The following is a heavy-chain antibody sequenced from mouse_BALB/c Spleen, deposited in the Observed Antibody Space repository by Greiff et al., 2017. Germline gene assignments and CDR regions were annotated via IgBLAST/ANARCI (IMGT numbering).Heavy chain of an antibody. CDR1: GYTFTSCW. V-gene: IGHV1-7*01. D-gene: IGHD2-1*01. CDR3: AHYYAKKDYSMDY. J-gene: IGHJ4*01. CDR2: INPSTGYA. Sequence: VQLQQSGADLAKPGASVKMSCKASGYTFTSCWMHWVKKKPGQGLEWIGYINPSTGYAEYTQKFKEKATLTADKSSSTAYMQLSSLTSEDSAVYYSAHYYAKKDYSMDYWGQGTSVTVSS.